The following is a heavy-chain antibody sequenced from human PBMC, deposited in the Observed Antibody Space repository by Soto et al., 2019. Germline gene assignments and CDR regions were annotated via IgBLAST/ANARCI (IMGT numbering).Heavy chain of an antibody. V-gene: IGHV3-23*01. CDR1: RFTFNNYG. Sequence: VQLSESGGDLVQPGGSLRLSFAASRFTFNNYGMIWVRQAPGKGLEWVSAITNSGGNTFYADSVKGRFTISRDNSKNTLYLQMNSLRAEDTAVYYCARLGSGSNSDYWGQGTLVTVSS. CDR2: ITNSGGNT. D-gene: IGHD1-26*01. CDR3: ARLGSGSNSDY. J-gene: IGHJ4*02.